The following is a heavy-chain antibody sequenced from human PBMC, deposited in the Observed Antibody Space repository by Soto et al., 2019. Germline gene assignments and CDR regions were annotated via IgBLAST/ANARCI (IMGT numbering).Heavy chain of an antibody. D-gene: IGHD2-2*02. J-gene: IGHJ6*02. Sequence: KTSETLSLTCTVSGGSISSGDYYWSWIRQPPGKGLEWIGYIYYSGSTYYNPSLKSRVTISVDTSKNQFPLKLSSVTAADTAVYYCARGVVVPAAIPRLLYGMDVWGQGTTVTVSS. V-gene: IGHV4-30-4*01. CDR2: IYYSGST. CDR1: GGSISSGDYY. CDR3: ARGVVVPAAIPRLLYGMDV.